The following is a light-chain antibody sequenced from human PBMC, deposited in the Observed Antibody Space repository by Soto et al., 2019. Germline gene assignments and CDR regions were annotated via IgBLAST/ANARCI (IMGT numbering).Light chain of an antibody. Sequence: EIVLTQSPGTLSLSPGERATLSCRASQSVRTYVAWYQQKAGQAPRLLIYDASNRATGIPARFSGSGSGTDFTLTISSLEPEDFAVYFCQQRINWRSTFGGGTKVEIK. J-gene: IGKJ4*01. V-gene: IGKV3-11*01. CDR2: DAS. CDR1: QSVRTY. CDR3: QQRINWRST.